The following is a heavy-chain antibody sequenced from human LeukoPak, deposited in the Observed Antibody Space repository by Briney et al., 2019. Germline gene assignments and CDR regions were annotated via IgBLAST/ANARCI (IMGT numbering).Heavy chain of an antibody. CDR1: GSAFSHYW. D-gene: IGHD1-26*01. V-gene: IGHV3-7*01. CDR2: IRQDGSDN. Sequence: GGSLRLSCAASGSAFSHYWMSWVRQAPGKGLEWLANIRQDGSDNYYADSVKGRFTFSRDNARSSLFLQMNSLRAEDTAVYYCAKGGVGATGYYFDYWGQGTLVTVSS. CDR3: AKGGVGATGYYFDY. J-gene: IGHJ4*02.